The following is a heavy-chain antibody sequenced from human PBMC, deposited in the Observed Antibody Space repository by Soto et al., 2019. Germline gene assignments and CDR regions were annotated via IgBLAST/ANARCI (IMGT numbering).Heavy chain of an antibody. J-gene: IGHJ4*02. CDR2: IWYDGSNK. D-gene: IGHD6-13*01. Sequence: GGSLRLTCAASGLTFSSYGMHWVRQAPGKGLEWVAVIWYDGSNKYYADSVKGRFTISRDNSKNTLFLQMDSLRAEDTAVYYCARGSSWYLDYWGQGTLVPFSS. CDR3: ARGSSWYLDY. V-gene: IGHV3-33*01. CDR1: GLTFSSYG.